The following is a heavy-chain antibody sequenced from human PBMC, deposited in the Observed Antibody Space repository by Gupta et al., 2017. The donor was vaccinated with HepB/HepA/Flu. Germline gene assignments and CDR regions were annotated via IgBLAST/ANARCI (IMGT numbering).Heavy chain of an antibody. D-gene: IGHD2-21*01. V-gene: IGHV3-15*01. CDR2: IKSMAQGGIR. J-gene: IGHJ4*02. CDR3: ITWYFVVAGSMH. Sequence: EVRLVQSGGGLIQPGGSLRLTCVASGFSFSSASMSWVRQAPGKAPEWIARIKSMAQGGIREYSTSVQGRFTIARDDSKNLLSLQMDSLRPDDTAVYYCITWYFVVAGSMHWGQGALVGVST. CDR1: GFSFSSAS.